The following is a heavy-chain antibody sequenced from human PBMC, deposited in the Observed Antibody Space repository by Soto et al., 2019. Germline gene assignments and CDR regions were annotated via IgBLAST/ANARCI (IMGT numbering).Heavy chain of an antibody. J-gene: IGHJ4*02. CDR3: ARSPRPKPYYFDY. V-gene: IGHV3-33*01. Sequence: QPGGSLRLSCAASGFTFSSYGMHWVRQAPGKGLEWVAVIWYDGSNKYYADSVKGRFTISRDNSKNTLYLQMNSLRAEDTAVYYCARSPRPKPYYFDYWGQGTLVTVSS. CDR2: IWYDGSNK. CDR1: GFTFSSYG.